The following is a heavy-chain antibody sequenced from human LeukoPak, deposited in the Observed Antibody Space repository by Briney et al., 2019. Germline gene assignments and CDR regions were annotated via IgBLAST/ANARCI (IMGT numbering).Heavy chain of an antibody. J-gene: IGHJ4*02. CDR3: ARGVEGSTGLFDY. D-gene: IGHD3-3*01. Sequence: SETLSLTCTVSGGSISSYYWSWIRQPPGKGLEWIGYIYYSGSTNYNPSLKSRVTISVDTSKNQFSLKLSSVTAADTAVYYCARGVEGSTGLFDYWGQGTLVTVSS. CDR1: GGSISSYY. CDR2: IYYSGST. V-gene: IGHV4-59*12.